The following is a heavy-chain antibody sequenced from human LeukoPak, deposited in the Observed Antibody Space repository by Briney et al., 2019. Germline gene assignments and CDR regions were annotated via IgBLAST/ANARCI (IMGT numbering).Heavy chain of an antibody. CDR1: GYTFTSYY. D-gene: IGHD3-16*02. CDR3: ARDLYDYVWGSYRYTGRLGGMDV. V-gene: IGHV1-46*01. Sequence: ASVKVSCKASGYTFTSYYMHWVRQAPGQGLEWMGIINPSGGSTSYAQKFQGRVTMTRDTSTSTVYMELSSLRSEDTAVYYCARDLYDYVWGSYRYTGRLGGMDVWGQGTTVTVSS. J-gene: IGHJ6*02. CDR2: INPSGGST.